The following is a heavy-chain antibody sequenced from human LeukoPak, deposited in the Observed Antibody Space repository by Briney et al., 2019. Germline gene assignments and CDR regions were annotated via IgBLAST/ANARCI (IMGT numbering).Heavy chain of an antibody. CDR1: GFTFSTYW. CDR3: ARGAEGHNYGEFDR. J-gene: IGHJ5*02. CDR2: IKFDGSST. V-gene: IGHV3-74*01. Sequence: GGSLRLSCAASGFTFSTYWMHWVRQAPGKGLVWVSRIKFDGSSTTYADSEKGRFTISRDNAKNTLYLQMNSLRAEDTAVYYCARGAEGHNYGEFDRWGQGTLVTVSS. D-gene: IGHD5-18*01.